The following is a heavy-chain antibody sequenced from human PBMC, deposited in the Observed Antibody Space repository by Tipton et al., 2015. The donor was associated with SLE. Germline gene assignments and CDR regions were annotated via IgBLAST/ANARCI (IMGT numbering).Heavy chain of an antibody. D-gene: IGHD5-18*01. CDR1: GGSINRDSHY. Sequence: TLSLTCNVSGGSINRDSHYWGWIRQSPGKGLEWIGSIYYTGTTTYYNSFLKSRVTMSVDTSKNQFSLRLTSVIAADTAVYYCARLHGYSYGLNWFDPWGQGTLISVSS. J-gene: IGHJ5*02. CDR3: ARLHGYSYGLNWFDP. V-gene: IGHV4-39*07. CDR2: IYYTGTTT.